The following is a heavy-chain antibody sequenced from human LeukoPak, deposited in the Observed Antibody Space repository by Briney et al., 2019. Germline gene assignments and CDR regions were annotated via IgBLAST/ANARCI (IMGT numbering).Heavy chain of an antibody. V-gene: IGHV3-21*01. CDR1: GFTFSSYS. D-gene: IGHD5-18*01. Sequence: GGSLRLSCAASGFTFSSYSMNWVRQAPGKGLEWVSSISSSSSYIYYADSVKGRFTISRDNAKNSLYPQMNSLRPEDTALYYCAKEASRGYSFAYTPIEKPYYFDYWGQGTLVTLSS. CDR3: AKEASRGYSFAYTPIEKPYYFDY. J-gene: IGHJ4*02. CDR2: ISSSSSYI.